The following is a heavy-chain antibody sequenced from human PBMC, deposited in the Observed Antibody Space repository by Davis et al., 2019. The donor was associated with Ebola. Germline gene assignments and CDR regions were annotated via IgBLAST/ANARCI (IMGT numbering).Heavy chain of an antibody. CDR1: GYSISSGYY. J-gene: IGHJ4*02. CDR3: ARMPFWSGYLYCFEY. D-gene: IGHD3-3*01. V-gene: IGHV4-38-2*02. Sequence: MPSETLSLTCTVSGYSISSGYYWGWIRQPPGKGLEWIGSIYHSGSTNYNPSLKSRVTISVDKSKNQFSLKLISVTAADTAVYYCARMPFWSGYLYCFEYWGQGTQVTVSS. CDR2: IYHSGST.